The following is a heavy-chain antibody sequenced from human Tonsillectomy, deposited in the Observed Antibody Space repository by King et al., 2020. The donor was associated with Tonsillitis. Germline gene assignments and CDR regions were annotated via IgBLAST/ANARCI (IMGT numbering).Heavy chain of an antibody. J-gene: IGHJ3*02. CDR1: GFTFDDYA. CDR2: ISWNSGSI. V-gene: IGHV3-9*01. Sequence: VQLVESGGGLVQPGRSLRLSCAASGFTFDDYAMHWVRQAPGKGLEWVSGISWNSGSIGYADSVKGRFTISRDNAKNSLYLQMNSLRAEDTALYYCAKDSRGAAMIALDIWGQGTMVTVSS. CDR3: AKDSRGAAMIALDI. D-gene: IGHD2-2*01.